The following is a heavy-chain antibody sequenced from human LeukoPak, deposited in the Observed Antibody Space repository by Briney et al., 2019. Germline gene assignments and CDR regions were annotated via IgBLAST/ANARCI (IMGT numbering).Heavy chain of an antibody. D-gene: IGHD6-13*01. CDR3: ARGGSSSWYLPGAEYFQH. CDR2: INHSGST. Sequence: SETLSLTCAVYGGSFSGYYWSWNRQPPGKGLEWIGEINHSGSTNYNPSLKSRVTISVDTSKNQFSLKLSSVTAADTAVYYCARGGSSSWYLPGAEYFQHWGQGTLVTVSS. CDR1: GGSFSGYY. J-gene: IGHJ1*01. V-gene: IGHV4-34*01.